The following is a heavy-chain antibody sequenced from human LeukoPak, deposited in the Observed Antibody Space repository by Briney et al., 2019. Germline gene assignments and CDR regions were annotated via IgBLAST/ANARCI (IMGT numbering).Heavy chain of an antibody. D-gene: IGHD1-26*01. J-gene: IGHJ4*02. V-gene: IGHV3-30*18. CDR2: ISYDGSNK. Sequence: GGSLRLSCAASGFTFSSYGMHWVRQAPGEGLEWVAVISYDGSNKYYGDSVKGRFTISRDNSKNTLYLQMNSLRAEDTAVYYCAKDYSGSYYGPFDSWGQGTLVTVSS. CDR1: GFTFSSYG. CDR3: AKDYSGSYYGPFDS.